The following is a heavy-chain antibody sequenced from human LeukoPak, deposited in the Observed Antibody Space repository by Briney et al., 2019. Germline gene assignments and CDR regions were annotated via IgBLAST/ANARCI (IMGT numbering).Heavy chain of an antibody. D-gene: IGHD6-6*01. V-gene: IGHV3-11*01. CDR3: ASVCSSSSGGWFDP. CDR1: GFTFSDYY. Sequence: GGSLRLSCAASGFTFSDYYMSWIRQAPGKGLEWVSYISSSGSTIYYADSVKGRFTISRDNAKNSLYLQMNSLRAEDTAVYYCASVCSSSSGGWFDPWGQGTLVTVSS. CDR2: ISSSGSTI. J-gene: IGHJ5*02.